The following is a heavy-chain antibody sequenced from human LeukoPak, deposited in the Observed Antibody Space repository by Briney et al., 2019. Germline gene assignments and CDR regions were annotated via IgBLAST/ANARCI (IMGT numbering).Heavy chain of an antibody. CDR2: IGRSGSTI. CDR1: GFSFSSYE. J-gene: IGHJ3*02. V-gene: IGHV3-48*03. Sequence: PGGSLRLSCAASGFSFSSYEMNWVRQAPGKGLEWVSYIGRSGSTIYYADSVKGRSTISRDNAKNSLHLQMNSLRVEDTAVYYCARPEGLQLSLEPFDIWGQGTMVTVSS. D-gene: IGHD2-2*01. CDR3: ARPEGLQLSLEPFDI.